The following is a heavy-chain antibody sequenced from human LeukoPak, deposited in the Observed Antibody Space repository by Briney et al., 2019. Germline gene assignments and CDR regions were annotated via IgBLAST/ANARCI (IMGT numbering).Heavy chain of an antibody. CDR1: GFTFGDYA. CDR3: TREGVVVIAFDI. Sequence: GGSLRLSCTASGFTFGDYAVSWFRQAPGKGLEWVGFIRSKAYGGTTEYAASVKGRFTISRDDSKSIAYLQMNSLKTEDTAVYYCTREGVVVIAFDIWGQGTMVTVSS. V-gene: IGHV3-49*03. D-gene: IGHD3-22*01. CDR2: IRSKAYGGTT. J-gene: IGHJ3*02.